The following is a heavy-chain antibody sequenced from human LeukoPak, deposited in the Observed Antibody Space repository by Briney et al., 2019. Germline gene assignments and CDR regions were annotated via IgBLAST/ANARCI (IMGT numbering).Heavy chain of an antibody. CDR2: INPNSGGT. Sequence: ASVKVSCKASGYTFTGYYMHWVRQAPGQGLEWMGWINPNSGGTNYAQKFQGRVTITADKSTSTAYMELSSLRSEDTAVYYCATEYSSHEYGMDVWGQGTTVTVSS. J-gene: IGHJ6*02. CDR1: GYTFTGYY. V-gene: IGHV1-2*02. CDR3: ATEYSSHEYGMDV. D-gene: IGHD6-13*01.